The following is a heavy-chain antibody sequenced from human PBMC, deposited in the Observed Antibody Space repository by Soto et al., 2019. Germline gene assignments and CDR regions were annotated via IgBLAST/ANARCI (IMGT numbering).Heavy chain of an antibody. D-gene: IGHD3-22*01. CDR3: AVSVYYYDSSGYYPPRGYGMDV. CDR1: GYSFTSYW. J-gene: IGHJ6*02. Sequence: PGESLKISCKGSGYSFTSYWIGWVRQMPGKGLEWMGIIYPGDSDTRYSPSFQGQVTISADKSISTAYLQWSSLKASDTAMYYCAVSVYYYDSSGYYPPRGYGMDVWGQGTTVTVSS. CDR2: IYPGDSDT. V-gene: IGHV5-51*01.